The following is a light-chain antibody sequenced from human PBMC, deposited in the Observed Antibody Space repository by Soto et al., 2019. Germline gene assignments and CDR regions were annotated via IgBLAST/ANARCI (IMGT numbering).Light chain of an antibody. CDR2: STN. V-gene: IGLV1-44*01. Sequence: QSVLTQPPSASGTPGQRVTISCSGSSSNIGSNSANWYQQLPGTAPKLVMYSTNQRPSGVPDRFSGSKSGTSASLASSDLQSEDEADYYCAAWDDTLNGHVVFGGWTKLTVL. CDR1: SSNIGSNS. J-gene: IGLJ2*01. CDR3: AAWDDTLNGHVV.